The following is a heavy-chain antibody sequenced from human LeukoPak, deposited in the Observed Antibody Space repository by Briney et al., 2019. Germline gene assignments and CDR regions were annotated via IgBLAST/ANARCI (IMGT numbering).Heavy chain of an antibody. CDR1: GFTFSSYA. J-gene: IGHJ4*02. V-gene: IGHV3-23*01. D-gene: IGHD2-15*01. CDR2: ISGSGGST. CDR3: AKRYCSGGSCYMGFDY. Sequence: GGSLRLSCAASGFTFSSYAMSWVRQAPGKGLEWVSAISGSGGSTYYADSVKGRFTISRDNSKNTLYLQTNSLRAEDTAVYYCAKRYCSGGSCYMGFDYWGQGTLVTVSS.